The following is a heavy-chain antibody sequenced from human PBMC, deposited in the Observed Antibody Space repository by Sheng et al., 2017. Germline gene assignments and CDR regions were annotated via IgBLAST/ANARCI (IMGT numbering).Heavy chain of an antibody. CDR2: SGSAANSYTT. Sequence: EMRLEESGGGLVQPGGSLRLSCAASGFTFDDHYMDWVRQAPGEGLEWVGRSGSAANSYTTQYAASVKGRFTISRDDSKNSLYLQMNSLKTEDTAVYFCARAKYSGNYYYPFDIWG. V-gene: IGHV3-72*01. CDR3: ARAKYSGNYYYPFDI. J-gene: IGHJ3*02. CDR1: GFTFDDHY. D-gene: IGHD1-26*01.